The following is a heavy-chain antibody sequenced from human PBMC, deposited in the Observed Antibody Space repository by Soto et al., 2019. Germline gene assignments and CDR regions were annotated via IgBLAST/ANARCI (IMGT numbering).Heavy chain of an antibody. Sequence: ASVKVSCKASGYTFSRYYLHWVRQAPGQGLEWMGIINPSGGSTSYAQKFQGRVALTRDTSTSTAYMELSSLKSEDTAVYYCARDQDASAKYYFNWFGPWGQETRVTVSS. CDR1: GYTFSRYY. J-gene: IGHJ5*01. D-gene: IGHD3-16*01. CDR3: ARDQDASAKYYFNWFGP. CDR2: INPSGGST. V-gene: IGHV1-46*01.